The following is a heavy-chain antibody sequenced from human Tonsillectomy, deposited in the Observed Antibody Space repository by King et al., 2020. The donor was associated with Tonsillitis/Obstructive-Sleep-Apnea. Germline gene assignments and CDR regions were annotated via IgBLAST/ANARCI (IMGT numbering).Heavy chain of an antibody. D-gene: IGHD2-15*01. CDR2: ISGSSRYT. V-gene: IGHV3-11*05. CDR3: ARLVVCCSGGRCNDDAFDI. Sequence: VQLVESGGGLDKPGGSLRLSCAASGFTFSDSYMSWIRQAPGKGLEWFSSISGSSRYTHYADSVKGRTTISRDNAKNSLYLQMNSLRAEDTAVDYCARLVVCCSGGRCNDDAFDIWGQGTMVTVSS. CDR1: GFTFSDSY. J-gene: IGHJ3*02.